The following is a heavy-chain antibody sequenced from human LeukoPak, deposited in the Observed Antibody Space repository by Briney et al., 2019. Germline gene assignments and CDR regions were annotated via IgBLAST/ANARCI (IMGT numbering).Heavy chain of an antibody. CDR3: APTESSTNISPGD. CDR1: GYTFTSYG. J-gene: IGHJ4*02. Sequence: ASVKVSCKASGYTFTSYGISWVRQAPGQGLEWMGWISAYNGKTNYARTFHDRVTMTTDTSATTAYMELRSLRSDDTAVYFCAPTESSTNISPGDWGQGTLVTVSS. D-gene: IGHD2-8*01. CDR2: ISAYNGKT. V-gene: IGHV1-18*01.